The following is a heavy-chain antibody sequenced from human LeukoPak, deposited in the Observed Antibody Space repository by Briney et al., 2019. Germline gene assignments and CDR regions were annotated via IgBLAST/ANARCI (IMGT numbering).Heavy chain of an antibody. V-gene: IGHV1-2*02. CDR3: ARGTTIFGVVIINDAFDI. Sequence: SVKVSCKASGYTFTGYYMHWVRQAPGQGLEWMGWINPNSGGTNYAQKFQGRVTMTRDTSISTAYMELSRLRSDDTAVFYCARGTTIFGVVIINDAFDIWGQGTMVTVSS. CDR2: INPNSGGT. CDR1: GYTFTGYY. J-gene: IGHJ3*02. D-gene: IGHD3-3*01.